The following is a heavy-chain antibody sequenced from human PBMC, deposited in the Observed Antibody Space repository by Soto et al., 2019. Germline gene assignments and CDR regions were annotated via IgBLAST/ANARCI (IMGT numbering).Heavy chain of an antibody. D-gene: IGHD2-2*01. CDR2: IYYSGTT. J-gene: IGHJ4*02. CDR1: GGSISGRSYY. CDR3: ARFYCNSVSCARLGIVDF. Sequence: PSETLSLTCTVSGGSISGRSYYWGWIRQPPGMGLEWIGNIYYSGTTYYNPSLKSRVTISVDTSKNQISLNLSSVTAADTALYYCARFYCNSVSCARLGIVDFWGPGTLVTVSS. V-gene: IGHV4-39*01.